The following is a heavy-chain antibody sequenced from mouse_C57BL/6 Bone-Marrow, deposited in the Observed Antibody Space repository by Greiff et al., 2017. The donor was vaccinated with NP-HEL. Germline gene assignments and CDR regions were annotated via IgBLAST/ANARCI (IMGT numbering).Heavy chain of an antibody. CDR3: APYGYDDGGFAY. D-gene: IGHD2-2*01. V-gene: IGHV1-9*01. Sequence: VQLQESGAELMKPGASVKLSCKATGYTFTGYWIAWEKQRPGHGLEWIGAILPGSGSTNYNEKVKGKVTFTADTSSNTAYMQLSSLTTEDSAIYYCAPYGYDDGGFAYWGQGTLVTVSA. CDR1: GYTFTGYW. J-gene: IGHJ3*01. CDR2: ILPGSGST.